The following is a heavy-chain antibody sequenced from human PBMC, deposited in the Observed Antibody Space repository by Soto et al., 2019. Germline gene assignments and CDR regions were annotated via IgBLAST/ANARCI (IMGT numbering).Heavy chain of an antibody. D-gene: IGHD6-19*01. Sequence: GGSLRLSCAASGFTFSGYGMHWVRQAPGKGLEWVAVIWYDGSNKYYADSVKGRFTISRDNSKNTLYLQMNRLRSDDTAVYYCARVVAVAGDAFDIWGQGTMVTVSS. J-gene: IGHJ3*02. CDR1: GFTFSGYG. V-gene: IGHV3-33*01. CDR3: ARVVAVAGDAFDI. CDR2: IWYDGSNK.